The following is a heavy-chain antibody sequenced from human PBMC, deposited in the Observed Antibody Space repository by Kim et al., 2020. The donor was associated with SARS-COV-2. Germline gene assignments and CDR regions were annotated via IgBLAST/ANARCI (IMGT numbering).Heavy chain of an antibody. CDR2: IYPGDSDT. D-gene: IGHD2-2*01. V-gene: IGHV5-51*01. J-gene: IGHJ6*02. CDR1: GYSFTSYW. Sequence: GESLKISCKGSGYSFTSYWIGWVRQMPGKGLEWMGIIYPGDSDTRYSPSFQGQVTISADKSISTAYLQWSSLKASDTAMYYCARPLAYAYYGMDVWGQGTTVTVSS. CDR3: ARPLAYAYYGMDV.